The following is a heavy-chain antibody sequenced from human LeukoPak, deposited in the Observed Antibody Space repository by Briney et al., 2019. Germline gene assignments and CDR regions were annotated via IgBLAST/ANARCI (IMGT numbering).Heavy chain of an antibody. CDR3: ATDFSGAVAGMPSRQRYYYYYMDV. V-gene: IGHV1-24*01. Sequence: ASVKVSCKVSGYTLTELSMHWVRQAPGKGLEWMGGFDPEDGETIYAQKFQGRVTMTEDTSTDTAYMELSSLRSEDTAVYYCATDFSGAVAGMPSRQRYYYYYMDVWGKGTTVTISS. CDR1: GYTLTELS. CDR2: FDPEDGET. J-gene: IGHJ6*03. D-gene: IGHD6-19*01.